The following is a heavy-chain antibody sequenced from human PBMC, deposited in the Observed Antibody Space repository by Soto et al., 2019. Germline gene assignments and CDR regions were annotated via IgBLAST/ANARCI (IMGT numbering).Heavy chain of an antibody. Sequence: SGPTLVNPTQTLTLTCTFSGFSPTNTGMCVSWIRQPPGKALGWLARIDWDGDKSYSPSLKTRLTISRDTSKNQVVLTMTNMDPVDTGTYFCAREDTVTTDDEGFDFWGQGTKVTVSS. CDR1: GFSPTNTGMC. V-gene: IGHV2-70*11. CDR3: AREDTVTTDDEGFDF. J-gene: IGHJ3*01. CDR2: IDWDGDK. D-gene: IGHD4-17*01.